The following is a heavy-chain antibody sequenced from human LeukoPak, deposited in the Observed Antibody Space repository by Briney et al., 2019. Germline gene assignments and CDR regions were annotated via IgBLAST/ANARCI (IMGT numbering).Heavy chain of an antibody. J-gene: IGHJ6*03. CDR2: ISAYNGNT. CDR3: ARDMDTAMVARLYYYYDYMDV. D-gene: IGHD5-18*01. Sequence: GASVKVSCKASGYTFTSYGISWVRQAPGQGLEWMGWISAYNGNTNYAQKLQGRVTMTTDTSTSTAYMELRSLRSDDTAVYYCARDMDTAMVARLYYYYDYMDVWGNGTTVTVSS. CDR1: GYTFTSYG. V-gene: IGHV1-18*01.